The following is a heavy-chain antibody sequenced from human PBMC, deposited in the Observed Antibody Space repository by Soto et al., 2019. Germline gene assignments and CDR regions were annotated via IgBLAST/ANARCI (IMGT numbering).Heavy chain of an antibody. D-gene: IGHD3-3*01. CDR1: GGSISGYY. J-gene: IGHJ4*02. Sequence: SETLSLTCTVSGGSISGYYWSWIRQPPGKGLDWIGYIFDTGSARYSPSLQSRVTISVDTSKNQFSLKLSSVTAADTAVYYCARVYNRSILADYWGQGTLVTVSS. CDR3: ARVYNRSILADY. V-gene: IGHV4-59*08. CDR2: IFDTGSA.